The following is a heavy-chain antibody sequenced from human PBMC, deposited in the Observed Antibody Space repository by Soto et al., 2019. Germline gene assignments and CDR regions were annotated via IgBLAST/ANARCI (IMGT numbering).Heavy chain of an antibody. Sequence: GGSLRLSCSASGFTFSSYAMHWVRQAPGKGLEYVSAISSNGGSTYYADSVKGRFTISRDNSKNTLYLQMSSLRAEDTAVYYCVKDLRRNSGSYYGPFDYWGQGTLVTVSS. CDR2: ISSNGGST. CDR3: VKDLRRNSGSYYGPFDY. CDR1: GFTFSSYA. V-gene: IGHV3-64D*08. J-gene: IGHJ4*02. D-gene: IGHD1-26*01.